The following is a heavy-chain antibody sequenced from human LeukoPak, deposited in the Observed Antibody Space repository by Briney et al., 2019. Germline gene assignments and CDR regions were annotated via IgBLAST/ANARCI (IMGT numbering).Heavy chain of an antibody. D-gene: IGHD3-16*01. Sequence: GGSLRLSCVGSGFTFTNHWIHWVRQVPGQGLVWVSRINYDGSITNYADSVKGRFTMSRDNSKNTVYLQMNSLRAEDTAVYYCARWGDRRGGAFDIWGQGTMVTVSS. CDR1: GFTFTNHW. J-gene: IGHJ3*02. CDR3: ARWGDRRGGAFDI. V-gene: IGHV3-74*01. CDR2: INYDGSIT.